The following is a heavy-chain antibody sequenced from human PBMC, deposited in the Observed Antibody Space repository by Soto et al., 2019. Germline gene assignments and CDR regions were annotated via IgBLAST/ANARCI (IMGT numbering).Heavy chain of an antibody. CDR1: GGSISSYN. CDR2: IYYSGST. V-gene: IGHV4-59*08. D-gene: IGHD2-15*01. J-gene: IGHJ6*03. CDR3: ARHDSGGSYYYYYYMDV. Sequence: SETLSLTCTVSGGSISSYNWSWIRQPPGKGLEWIGYIYYSGSTNYNPSLKSRVTISVDTSKNQFSLKLSSVTAADTAVYYCARHDSGGSYYYYYYMDVWGQGTTVTVSS.